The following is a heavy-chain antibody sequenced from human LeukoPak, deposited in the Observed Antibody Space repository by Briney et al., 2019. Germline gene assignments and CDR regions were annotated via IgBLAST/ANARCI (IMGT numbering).Heavy chain of an antibody. V-gene: IGHV4-61*01. J-gene: IGHJ2*01. Sequence: PSETLSLTCTVSGGSVSSGSYYWSWIRQPPGKGLEWIGYIYYSGSTYYNPSLKSRLTISIDTSKNQFSLKLTSVTAADTAVYYCARAGYCSGSTCYSWFFDLWGRGTLVTVSS. CDR1: GGSVSSGSYY. D-gene: IGHD2-15*01. CDR2: IYYSGST. CDR3: ARAGYCSGSTCYSWFFDL.